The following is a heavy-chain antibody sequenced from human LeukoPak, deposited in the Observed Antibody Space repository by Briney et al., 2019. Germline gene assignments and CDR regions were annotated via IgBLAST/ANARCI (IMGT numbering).Heavy chain of an antibody. J-gene: IGHJ4*02. CDR2: MYYSGST. Sequence: PSETLSLTCTVSSGSISSTSYYWGWIRQPPGMGLEWIGSMYYSGSTYYNPSLKSRVTISVDTSKSQFSLKLSSVTAADTAVYYCAREMRSPRGGFDYWNQGTLVTVSS. V-gene: IGHV4-39*07. CDR1: SGSISSTSYY. D-gene: IGHD3-10*01. CDR3: AREMRSPRGGFDY.